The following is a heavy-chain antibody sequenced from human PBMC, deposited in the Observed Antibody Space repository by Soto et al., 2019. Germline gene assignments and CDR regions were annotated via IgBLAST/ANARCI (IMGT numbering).Heavy chain of an antibody. D-gene: IGHD5-12*01. J-gene: IGHJ4*02. CDR2: INPNSGGT. CDR3: ARGDIGYSGYDY. CDR1: GYTFTGSY. V-gene: IGHV1-2*04. Sequence: VKVSCKASGYTFTGSYMHWVRQAPGQGLEWMGWINPNSGGTNYAQKFQGWVTMTRDTSISTACMELSRLRSDDTAVYYCARGDIGYSGYDYWGQGTLVTVSS.